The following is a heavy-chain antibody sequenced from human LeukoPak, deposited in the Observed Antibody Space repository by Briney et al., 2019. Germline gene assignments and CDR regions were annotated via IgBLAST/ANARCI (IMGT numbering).Heavy chain of an antibody. V-gene: IGHV6-1*01. Sequence: SQTLSLTCAVSGDSVSSNSAAWNWIRQSPSRGLEWLGRTYYRSKWYNDYAVSVKSRITINPDTSKNQFSLQLNSVTPEDTAVYYCARESTLAAAGSGFDYWGQGTLVTVSS. CDR2: TYYRSKWYN. J-gene: IGHJ4*02. CDR1: GDSVSSNSAA. CDR3: ARESTLAAAGSGFDY. D-gene: IGHD6-13*01.